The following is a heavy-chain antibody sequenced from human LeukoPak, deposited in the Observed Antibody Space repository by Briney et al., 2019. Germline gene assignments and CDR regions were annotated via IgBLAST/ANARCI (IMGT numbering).Heavy chain of an antibody. CDR3: ARVKTIFGVANGPFDY. J-gene: IGHJ4*02. CDR2: ISAYNGNT. D-gene: IGHD3-3*01. CDR1: GYTFTSYG. Sequence: ASVKVSCKASGYTFTSYGISWVRQAPGQGLEWMGWISAYNGNTNYAQKLQGRVTMTTDTSTSTAYMELRSLRSDDTAVYYCARVKTIFGVANGPFDYWGQGTLVTVSS. V-gene: IGHV1-18*01.